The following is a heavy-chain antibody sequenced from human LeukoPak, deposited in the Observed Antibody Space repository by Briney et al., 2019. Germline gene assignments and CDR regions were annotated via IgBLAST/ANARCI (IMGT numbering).Heavy chain of an antibody. D-gene: IGHD2-21*01. CDR2: ISYDGSNK. CDR1: GVIFSSNW. J-gene: IGHJ4*02. CDR3: AKALGGDDIFDY. V-gene: IGHV3-30*18. Sequence: GGSLRLSCAASGVIFSSNWMHWVRQAPGKGLEWVAVISYDGSNKYYADSVKGRFTISRDNSKNTLYLQMNSLRAEDTAVYYCAKALGGDDIFDYWGQGTLVTVSS.